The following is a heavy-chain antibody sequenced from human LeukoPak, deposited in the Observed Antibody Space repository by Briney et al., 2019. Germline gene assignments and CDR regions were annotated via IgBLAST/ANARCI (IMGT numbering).Heavy chain of an antibody. D-gene: IGHD3-22*01. Sequence: GGSLRLSCAASGFTFSGYAVHWVRQAPGKGLQWVAAISYDGYNKYYADSLKGRFTISRENSKNTLWLQMHSLRAEDKAVYYCERGGMSDSYYFFYMDVWGKGTTVTVSS. J-gene: IGHJ6*03. CDR3: ERGGMSDSYYFFYMDV. CDR1: GFTFSGYA. CDR2: ISYDGYNK. V-gene: IGHV3-30*01.